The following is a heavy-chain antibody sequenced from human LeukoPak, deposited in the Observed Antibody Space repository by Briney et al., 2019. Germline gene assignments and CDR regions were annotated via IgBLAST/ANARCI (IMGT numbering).Heavy chain of an antibody. V-gene: IGHV4-39*07. J-gene: IGHJ4*02. D-gene: IGHD6-13*01. CDR3: ATTISSSWASFDY. CDR2: IYYSGST. CDR1: GGSINSSNYY. Sequence: PSETLSLTCSVSGGSINSSNYYWGWIRQPPGKGLEWIGSIYYSGSTYYNLSLKSRVTISVDTSKNQFSLKLSSVTAADTAVYYCATTISSSWASFDYWGQGTLVTVSS.